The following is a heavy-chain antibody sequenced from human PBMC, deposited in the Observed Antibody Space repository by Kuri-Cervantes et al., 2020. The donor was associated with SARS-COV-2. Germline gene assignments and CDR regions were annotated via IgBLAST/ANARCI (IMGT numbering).Heavy chain of an antibody. J-gene: IGHJ4*02. V-gene: IGHV1-69*04. Sequence: SVKVSCKASGGTFSSYAISWVRQAPGQGLEWMGRIIPILGTANHAQKFQGRVTITADKSTSTAYMELSSLRSEDTAVYYCAPYGGERIAVAGWGQGTLVTDSS. D-gene: IGHD6-19*01. CDR2: IIPILGTA. CDR1: GGTFSSYA. CDR3: APYGGERIAVAG.